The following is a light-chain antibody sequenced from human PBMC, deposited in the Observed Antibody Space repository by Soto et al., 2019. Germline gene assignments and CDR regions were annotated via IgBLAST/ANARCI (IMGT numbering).Light chain of an antibody. CDR2: EVT. J-gene: IGLJ1*01. Sequence: QSALTQPASVSGSPGQSITISCTGTSSDVGGYDYVSWYQQHPDKAPKFMIYEVTNRPSGVSHRFSGSKSGNTASLTISGLQAEDEADYYCSSYTTARTYVFGTGTK. CDR3: SSYTTARTYV. CDR1: SSDVGGYDY. V-gene: IGLV2-14*01.